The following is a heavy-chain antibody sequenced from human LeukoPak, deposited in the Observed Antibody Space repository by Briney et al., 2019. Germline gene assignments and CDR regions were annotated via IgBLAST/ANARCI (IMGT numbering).Heavy chain of an antibody. V-gene: IGHV1-18*04. Sequence: ASVKVSCKASGYTFTSYGISWVRQAPGQGLEWMGWISVYNGNTNYAQKLQGRVTMTTDTSTSTAYMELRSLRSDDTAVYYCARDHCSGGSCYPPNWFDPWGQGTLATVSS. CDR3: ARDHCSGGSCYPPNWFDP. D-gene: IGHD2-15*01. CDR1: GYTFTSYG. CDR2: ISVYNGNT. J-gene: IGHJ5*02.